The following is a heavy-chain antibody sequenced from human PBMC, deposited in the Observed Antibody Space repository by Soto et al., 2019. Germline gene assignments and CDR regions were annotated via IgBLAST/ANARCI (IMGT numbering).Heavy chain of an antibody. J-gene: IGHJ5*02. D-gene: IGHD2-2*01. CDR1: GGSISSGGYY. Sequence: SETLSLTCTVSGGSISSGGYYWSWIRQHPGKGLEWIGYIYYSGSTYYNPSLKSRVTISVDTSKNQFSLKLSSVTAADTAVYYCARVVSIVVPAAMGWFDPWGQGTLVTVSS. CDR2: IYYSGST. CDR3: ARVVSIVVPAAMGWFDP. V-gene: IGHV4-31*03.